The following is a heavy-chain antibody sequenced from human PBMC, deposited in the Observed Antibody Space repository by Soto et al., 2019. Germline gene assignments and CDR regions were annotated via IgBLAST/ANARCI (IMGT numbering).Heavy chain of an antibody. CDR3: ARGSSSSSPGYYYYGMDV. V-gene: IGHV3-21*01. D-gene: IGHD6-6*01. Sequence: GGSLRLSCAASGFTFSSYSMNWVRQAPGKGLEWVSSISSSSSYIYYADSVKGRFTISRDNAKNSLYLQMNSLRAEDTAVYYCARGSSSSSPGYYYYGMDVWAKGPRSPSP. CDR1: GFTFSSYS. J-gene: IGHJ6*02. CDR2: ISSSSSYI.